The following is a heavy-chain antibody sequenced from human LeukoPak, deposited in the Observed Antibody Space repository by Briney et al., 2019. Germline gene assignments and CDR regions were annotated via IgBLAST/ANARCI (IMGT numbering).Heavy chain of an antibody. CDR1: GFTFSSYA. CDR3: ARAPDCSSTSCYNYYYDMDV. J-gene: IGHJ6*04. CDR2: ISYDGSNK. Sequence: PGRSLRLSCAASGFTFSSYAMHWVRQAPGKGLEWVAVISYDGSNKYYADSVKGRFTISRDNSKNTLYLQMNSLRAEDTAVYYCARAPDCSSTSCYNYYYDMDVWGKGTTVTVSS. V-gene: IGHV3-30*04. D-gene: IGHD2-2*01.